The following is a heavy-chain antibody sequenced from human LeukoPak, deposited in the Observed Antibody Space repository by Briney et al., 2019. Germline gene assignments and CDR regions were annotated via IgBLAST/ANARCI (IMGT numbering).Heavy chain of an antibody. CDR3: TRENGGYKGYEDY. D-gene: IGHD5-12*01. CDR2: MNSDGSST. J-gene: IGHJ4*02. CDR1: GFTFSSYA. V-gene: IGHV3-74*01. Sequence: PGRSLRLSCAASGFTFSSYAMNWVRQAPGEGLVWVSRMNSDGSSTSYADSVKGRFTISRDNAKKTLYLQMNSLRAEDTAVYYCTRENGGYKGYEDYWGQGTLVTVSS.